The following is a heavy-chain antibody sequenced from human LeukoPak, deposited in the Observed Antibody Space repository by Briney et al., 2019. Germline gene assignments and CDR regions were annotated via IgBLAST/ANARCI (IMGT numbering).Heavy chain of an antibody. J-gene: IGHJ5*02. CDR1: GGSFSGYY. CDR3: ARPYYYDSRIDP. Sequence: SSETLSLTCAVYGGSFSGYYWSWIRQPPGKGLEWIGEINHSGSTNYNPSLKSRVTISVDTSKNQLSLKLSSVTAADTAVYYCARPYYYDSRIDPWGQGILVTVCS. CDR2: INHSGST. D-gene: IGHD3-22*01. V-gene: IGHV4-34*01.